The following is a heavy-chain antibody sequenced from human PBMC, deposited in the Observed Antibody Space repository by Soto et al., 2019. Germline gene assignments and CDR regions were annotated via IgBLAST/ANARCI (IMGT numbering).Heavy chain of an antibody. J-gene: IGHJ6*03. Sequence: GASVKVSWKASGYTFTSYDINWVRQATGQGLEWMGWMNPNSGNTGYAQKFQGRVTMTRNTSISTAYMELSSLRSEDTAVYYCARVGDFWSGYNHYYMAVWGKGTTVTVSS. CDR2: MNPNSGNT. V-gene: IGHV1-8*01. CDR1: GYTFTSYD. CDR3: ARVGDFWSGYNHYYMAV. D-gene: IGHD3-3*01.